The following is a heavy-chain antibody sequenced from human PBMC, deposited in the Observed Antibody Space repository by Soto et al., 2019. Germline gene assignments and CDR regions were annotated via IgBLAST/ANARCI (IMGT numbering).Heavy chain of an antibody. CDR2: INPNSGGT. Sequence: ASVKVSCKASGYTFTGYYMHWVRQAPGQGLEWMGWINPNSGGTNYAQKFQGWVTMTRDTSISTAYMELSRLRSDGTAVYYCARVGSSPGQDAFDIWGQGTMVTVSS. J-gene: IGHJ3*02. V-gene: IGHV1-2*04. CDR1: GYTFTGYY. CDR3: ARVGSSPGQDAFDI.